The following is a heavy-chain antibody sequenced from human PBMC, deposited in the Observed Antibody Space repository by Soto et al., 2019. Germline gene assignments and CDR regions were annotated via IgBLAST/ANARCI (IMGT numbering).Heavy chain of an antibody. Sequence: WETLSLTCTVSGDSITSNSYFWAWIRQPPGKGLEWIGSIYYSGTTYYNPSLKSRVTISVDRSKNQFSLKLNSVTAADTAVYYCARLGGYYQAFDSWGQGTLVTVSS. CDR2: IYYSGTT. V-gene: IGHV4-39*01. CDR1: GDSITSNSYF. CDR3: ARLGGYYQAFDS. D-gene: IGHD3-22*01. J-gene: IGHJ4*02.